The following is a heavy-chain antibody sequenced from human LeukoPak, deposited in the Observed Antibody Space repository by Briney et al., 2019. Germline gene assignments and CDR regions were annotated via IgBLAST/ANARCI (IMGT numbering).Heavy chain of an antibody. CDR2: INPNRGGT. CDR3: ARVVGFSGYNWNALDFDY. V-gene: IGHV1-2*02. CDR1: GYTFTGFY. D-gene: IGHD1-1*01. J-gene: IGHJ4*02. Sequence: ASVKVSCKASGYTFTGFYIHWVRQAPGQGLEWMGWINPNRGGTNYAQKFQGRVTMTRDTSITTAYMELSRLTSDDTAVYYCARVVGFSGYNWNALDFDYWGQGTLVTVSS.